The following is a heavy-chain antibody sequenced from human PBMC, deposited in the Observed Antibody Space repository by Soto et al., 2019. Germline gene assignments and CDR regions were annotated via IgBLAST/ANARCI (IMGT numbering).Heavy chain of an antibody. Sequence: ASVKVSCKASRVAFSKFIVTWVRQAPGLGLEWVGGIIPIFGTANYAQKFQGRVTITADESTSTSYMEVNNLRSEDTAVYYCAKVRYSSPMGYYYGMDVWGQGTTVTVSS. CDR1: RVAFSKFI. CDR3: AKVRYSSPMGYYYGMDV. CDR2: IIPIFGTA. V-gene: IGHV1-69*13. J-gene: IGHJ6*02. D-gene: IGHD6-19*01.